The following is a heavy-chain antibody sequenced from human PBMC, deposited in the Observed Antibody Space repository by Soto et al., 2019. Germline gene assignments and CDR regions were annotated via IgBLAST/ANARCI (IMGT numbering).Heavy chain of an antibody. CDR1: GGSISSGDYY. CDR2: IYYSGST. D-gene: IGHD3-3*01. V-gene: IGHV4-30-4*01. Sequence: PSETLSLTCTLSGGSISSGDYYWSWIRQPPGKGLEWIGYIYYSGSTYYNPSLKSRVTISVDTSKNQFSLKLSSVTAADTAVYYCARDRTSMWSGYYGMAVWGQGTTVT. J-gene: IGHJ6*02. CDR3: ARDRTSMWSGYYGMAV.